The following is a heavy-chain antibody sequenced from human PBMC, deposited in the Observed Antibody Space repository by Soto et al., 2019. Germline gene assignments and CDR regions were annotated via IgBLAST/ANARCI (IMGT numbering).Heavy chain of an antibody. CDR3: AKDLGYYDSSGYCPQD. CDR1: GFTFSSYG. D-gene: IGHD3-22*01. Sequence: GGSLRLSCAASGFTFSSYGMHWVRQAPGKGLEWVAVISYDGSNKYHADSVKGRFTISRDNSKNTLYLQMNSLRAEDTAVYYCAKDLGYYDSSGYCPQDWGQGTLVTVSS. V-gene: IGHV3-30*18. J-gene: IGHJ4*02. CDR2: ISYDGSNK.